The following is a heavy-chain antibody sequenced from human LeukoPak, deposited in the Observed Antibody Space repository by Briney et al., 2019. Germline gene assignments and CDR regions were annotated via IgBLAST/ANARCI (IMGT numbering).Heavy chain of an antibody. V-gene: IGHV3-66*01. CDR1: GFTVSSNY. CDR2: IYSGGST. CDR3: VRSLYSSGWYDY. J-gene: IGHJ4*02. D-gene: IGHD6-19*01. Sequence: GGSLRLSCAASGFTVSSNYMSWVRQAPGKGLEWVSVIYSGGSTYYADSVKGRFTISRDNSKNTLYLQMNSLRAEDTAVYYCVRSLYSSGWYDYWGQGTLVTVSS.